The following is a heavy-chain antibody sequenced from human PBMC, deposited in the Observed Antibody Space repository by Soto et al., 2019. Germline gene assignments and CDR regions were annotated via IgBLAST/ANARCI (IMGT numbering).Heavy chain of an antibody. J-gene: IGHJ6*03. CDR2: IYYSGST. V-gene: IGHV4-59*01. CDR1: GGSISSYY. Sequence: SETLSLTCTVSGGSISSYYWSWIRQPPGKGLEWIGYIYYSGSTNYNPSLKSRVTISVDTSKNQFSLKLSSVTAADTAVYYCALHPGKKNYYYMDVWGKGTTVTVSS. CDR3: ALHPGKKNYYYMDV.